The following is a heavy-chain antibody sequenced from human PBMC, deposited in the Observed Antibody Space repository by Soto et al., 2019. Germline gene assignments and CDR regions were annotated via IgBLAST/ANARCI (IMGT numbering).Heavy chain of an antibody. CDR1: GFTFGDYA. CDR3: FAPYYYDSSGYSRWVDY. D-gene: IGHD3-22*01. CDR2: IRIKAFGGTT. V-gene: IGHV3-49*03. Sequence: PGGSLRLSCTASGFTFGDYAVTWFRQAPGQGLEWVGFIRIKAFGGTTEYAASVKGRFTISRDDSKSIAYLQMNSLKTEDTAVYYCFAPYYYDSSGYSRWVDYWGQGTLVTVSS. J-gene: IGHJ4*02.